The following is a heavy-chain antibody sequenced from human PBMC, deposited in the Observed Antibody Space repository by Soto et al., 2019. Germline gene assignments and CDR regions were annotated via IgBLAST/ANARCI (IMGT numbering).Heavy chain of an antibody. CDR1: GFTFSIYT. CDR3: ARGYIVVLPAASRAYYYGLDV. CDR2: ISPSSDYI. V-gene: IGHV3-21*01. J-gene: IGHJ6*02. D-gene: IGHD2-2*01. Sequence: EVQLVESGGGLVKPGGSLRLSCAASGFTFSIYTMNWVRQAPGKGLEWVSSISPSSDYIYYADSLKGRFTISRDNTKNSPYLQMNSLVVEDTDVYYCARGYIVVLPAASRAYYYGLDVWGQGTTVTVSS.